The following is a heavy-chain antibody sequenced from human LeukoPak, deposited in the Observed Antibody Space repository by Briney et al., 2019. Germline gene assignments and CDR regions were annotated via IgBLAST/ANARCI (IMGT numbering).Heavy chain of an antibody. Sequence: ASVKVSCKASGYTFTNYGISWVRQAPGQGLEWMGWISAYNGNTNYAQKLQGRVTMTTDTSTSTAYMELRSLRSEDTAVYYCAIGSGSQYYFDYWGQGTLVTVFS. D-gene: IGHD1-26*01. CDR3: AIGSGSQYYFDY. J-gene: IGHJ4*02. CDR1: GYTFTNYG. CDR2: ISAYNGNT. V-gene: IGHV1-18*01.